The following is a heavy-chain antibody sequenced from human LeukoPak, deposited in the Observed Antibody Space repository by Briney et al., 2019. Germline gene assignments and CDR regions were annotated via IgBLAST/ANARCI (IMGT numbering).Heavy chain of an antibody. CDR3: ARQDSSSWYLAEYNWFDP. D-gene: IGHD6-13*01. V-gene: IGHV1-2*02. CDR1: GYTFTGYY. CDR2: INPNSGGT. Sequence: GASVKVSCKASGYTFTGYYMHWVRQAPGQGLEWMGWINPNSGGTNYAQKFQGRVTMTRDTSISTAYMELSRLRSDDTAVYYCARQDSSSWYLAEYNWFDPWGQGTLVTVSS. J-gene: IGHJ5*02.